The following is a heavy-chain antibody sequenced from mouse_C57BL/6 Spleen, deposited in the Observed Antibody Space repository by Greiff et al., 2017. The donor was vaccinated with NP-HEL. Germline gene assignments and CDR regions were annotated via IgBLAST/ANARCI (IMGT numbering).Heavy chain of an antibody. CDR3: AKHSPYGSTWFAY. J-gene: IGHJ3*01. CDR2: IWGGGNT. CDR1: GFSLTSYG. V-gene: IGHV2-9*01. Sequence: VQLQESGPGLVAPSQSLSITCTASGFSLTSYGVDWVRQPPGKGLEWLGVIWGGGNTNYNSALTSRLSISKDNSNSQIFLKMNSLQTDDTAMYSCAKHSPYGSTWFAYWGQGTLVTVSA. D-gene: IGHD1-1*01.